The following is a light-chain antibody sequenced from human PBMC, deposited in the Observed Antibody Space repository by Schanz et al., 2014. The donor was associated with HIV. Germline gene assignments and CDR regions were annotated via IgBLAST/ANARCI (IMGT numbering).Light chain of an antibody. CDR3: QSYDDSLRAVV. CDR1: TSNIGATFH. J-gene: IGLJ2*01. V-gene: IGLV1-40*01. Sequence: QSVLTQPPSVSGAPGQDVTISCTGSTSNIGATFHVHWYQQLPGKASKLLISGNGGRPSGVPDRFSVSSSGTSASLVISDLRSEDEADYYCQSYDDSLRAVVFGGGTKLTVL. CDR2: GNG.